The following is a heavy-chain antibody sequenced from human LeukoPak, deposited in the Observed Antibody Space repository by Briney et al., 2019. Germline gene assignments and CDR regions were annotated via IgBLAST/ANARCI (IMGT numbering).Heavy chain of an antibody. CDR3: ARDQEQQLVPDYYYYGMDV. CDR1: GGTFSRYA. CDR2: IIPIFGTA. J-gene: IGHJ6*02. Sequence: SVKVSCKASGGTFSRYAVSWVRQAPGQGLEWMGGIIPIFGTANYAQKFQGRVTITADESTSTAYMELSSLRSEDTAVYYCARDQEQQLVPDYYYYGMDVWGQGTTVTVSS. D-gene: IGHD6-13*01. V-gene: IGHV1-69*13.